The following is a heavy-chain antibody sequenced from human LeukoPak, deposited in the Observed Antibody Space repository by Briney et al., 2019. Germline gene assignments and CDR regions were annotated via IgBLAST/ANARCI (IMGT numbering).Heavy chain of an antibody. D-gene: IGHD2-8*02. CDR2: ISYDGSNK. V-gene: IGHV3-30*03. J-gene: IGHJ6*02. CDR3: ARTPIHIVLNCGMDV. Sequence: GRSLRLSCAASGFTFSNYGMHWVRQAPGKGLEWVAVISYDGSNKYYADSVKGRFTISRDNSKSTLNLQMNSLRAEDTAVYYCARTPIHIVLNCGMDVWGQGTTVAVSS. CDR1: GFTFSNYG.